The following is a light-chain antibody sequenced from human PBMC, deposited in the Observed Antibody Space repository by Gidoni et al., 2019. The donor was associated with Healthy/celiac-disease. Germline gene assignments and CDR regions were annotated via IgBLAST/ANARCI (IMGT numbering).Light chain of an antibody. J-gene: IGKJ3*01. CDR2: DAS. CDR3: QQRSNPLT. CDR1: QSVSSY. Sequence: EIVLTQSPATLSLSPGERATLSCRASQSVSSYLAWYQQKPGQAPSLLIYDASNRATGIPARCSGSGSGTDFTLTISRLEHEDFAVYYCQQRSNPLTFXXXTKVDIK. V-gene: IGKV3-11*01.